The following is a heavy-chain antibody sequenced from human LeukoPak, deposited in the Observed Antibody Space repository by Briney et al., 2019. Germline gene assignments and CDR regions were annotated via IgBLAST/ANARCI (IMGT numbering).Heavy chain of an antibody. CDR2: IYYSGST. D-gene: IGHD2-15*01. CDR3: ASSLVAGRFDY. V-gene: IGHV4-39*01. CDR1: GGSISSSSYY. Sequence: PSETLSLTCTDSGGSISSSSYYWGWIRQPPGKGLEWIGSIYYSGSTYYNPSLKSRVTISVDTSKNQFSLKLSSVTAADTAVYYCASSLVAGRFDYWGQGTLVTVSS. J-gene: IGHJ4*02.